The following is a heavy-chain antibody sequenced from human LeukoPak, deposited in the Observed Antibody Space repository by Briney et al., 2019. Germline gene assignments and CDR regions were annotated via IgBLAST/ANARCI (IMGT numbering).Heavy chain of an antibody. CDR2: INSDGSST. J-gene: IGHJ4*02. CDR1: GFTFSSYW. Sequence: PGGSLRPSCAASGFTFSSYWMLWVRQAPGKGLVWVSRINSDGSSTSYADSVKGRFTISRDNAKNTLYLQMNSLRAEDTAVYYCATLGESSSMDYWGQGTLVTVSS. D-gene: IGHD3-16*01. V-gene: IGHV3-74*01. CDR3: ATLGESSSMDY.